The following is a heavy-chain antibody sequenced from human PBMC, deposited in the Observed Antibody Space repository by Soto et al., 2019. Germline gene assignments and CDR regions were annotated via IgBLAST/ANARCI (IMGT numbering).Heavy chain of an antibody. CDR3: ARPYHRRNPGYVFDI. J-gene: IGHJ3*02. D-gene: IGHD1-1*01. CDR2: IHYTGST. CDR1: YGYSIDPGCR. Sequence: SEPKRHPRSVSYGYSIDPGCRWGWNRKPPGKGLEWIGTIHYTGSTFYNPSLKRRVTISVDTSKNQFSLRLTSVTAADTAVYYCARPYHRRNPGYVFDIWGQGTLVTLSS. V-gene: IGHV4-39*01.